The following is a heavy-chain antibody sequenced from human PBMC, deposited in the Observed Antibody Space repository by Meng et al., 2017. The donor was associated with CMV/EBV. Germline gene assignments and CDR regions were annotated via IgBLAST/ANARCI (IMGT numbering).Heavy chain of an antibody. V-gene: IGHV3-30*02. CDR2: IRYDGGKK. J-gene: IGHJ4*01. Sequence: GESLKISCAASGLTLSSYGIHWVRQAPGKGLEWVAFIRYDGGKKEYVDSVKGRFTISRDNSKNTVNLQMNSLRAEDTAVYYSTKDSGRGGHLWFRGVDYWGHGTLVTVSS. CDR3: TKDSGRGGHLWFRGVDY. CDR1: GLTLSSYG. D-gene: IGHD3-10*01.